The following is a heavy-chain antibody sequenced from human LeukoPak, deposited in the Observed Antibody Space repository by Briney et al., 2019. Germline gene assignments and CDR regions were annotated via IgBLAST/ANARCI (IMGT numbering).Heavy chain of an antibody. CDR1: GFTFSSYD. CDR3: ARGGYSSGRYYFDY. Sequence: PGGSLRLSCAASGFTFSSYDMSWVRQAPGKGLEWVAYISSGSSTIYYADSVKGRFTISRDNAKNSLYLQMNSLRDEDTAVYYCARGGYSSGRYYFDYWGQGTLVTVSS. V-gene: IGHV3-48*02. CDR2: ISSGSSTI. D-gene: IGHD6-19*01. J-gene: IGHJ4*02.